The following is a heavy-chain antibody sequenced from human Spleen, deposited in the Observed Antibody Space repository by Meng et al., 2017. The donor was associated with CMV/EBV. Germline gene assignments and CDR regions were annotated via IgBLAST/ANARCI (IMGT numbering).Heavy chain of an antibody. CDR2: INHSGST. CDR3: ARVGQQLVLDY. V-gene: IGHV4-34*01. Sequence: SETLSLTCAVYGGSFSGYYWSWIRQPPGKGLEWIGEINHSGSTNYNPSLKSRVTISVDTSKNQFSLKLSSVTAADTAVYYCARVGQQLVLDYWGQGTLVTVSS. CDR1: GGSFSGYY. D-gene: IGHD6-13*01. J-gene: IGHJ4*02.